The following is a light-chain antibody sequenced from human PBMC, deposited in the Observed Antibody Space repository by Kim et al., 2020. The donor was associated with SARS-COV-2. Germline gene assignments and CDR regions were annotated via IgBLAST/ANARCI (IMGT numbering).Light chain of an antibody. CDR1: KLGDKY. CDR2: KDS. J-gene: IGLJ1*01. Sequence: VSTEQTASITCAGDKLGDKYACWYQQTPGQSPVLVIYKDSKRPSGIHERFSGSKSGKTATLTISGTEAMDEADYYCQAWDSSTAYVFGTGTKVTVL. CDR3: QAWDSSTAYV. V-gene: IGLV3-1*01.